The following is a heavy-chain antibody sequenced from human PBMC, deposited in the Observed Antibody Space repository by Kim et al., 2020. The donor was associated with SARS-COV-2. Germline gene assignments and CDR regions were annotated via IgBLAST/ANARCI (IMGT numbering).Heavy chain of an antibody. D-gene: IGHD7-27*01. CDR2: ISYDGSNK. V-gene: IGHV3-30*04. Sequence: GGSLRLSCAASGFTFSSYAMHWVRQAPGKGLEWVAVISYDGSNKYYADSVKGRFTISRDNSKNTLYLQMNSLRAEDTAVYYCARDQGHWGPFYYWGQGTLVTVSS. J-gene: IGHJ4*02. CDR1: GFTFSSYA. CDR3: ARDQGHWGPFYY.